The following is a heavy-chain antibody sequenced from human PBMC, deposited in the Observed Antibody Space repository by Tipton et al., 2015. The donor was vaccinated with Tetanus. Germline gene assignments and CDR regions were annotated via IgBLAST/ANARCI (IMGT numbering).Heavy chain of an antibody. CDR2: IHHSGST. V-gene: IGHV4-30-4*01. CDR3: ARTYYDFSTYYYYGMDV. J-gene: IGHJ6*02. D-gene: IGHD3-3*01. Sequence: GLVKPSQTLSLTCIVSGGSISSGDYYWCWIRQPPGKGPEWIGSIHHSGSTYYRPSLAGRVSMLVDTSNNQVSLKLSSVSAADTAVYFCARTYYDFSTYYYYGMDVWGQGTTVTVSS. CDR1: GGSISSGDYY.